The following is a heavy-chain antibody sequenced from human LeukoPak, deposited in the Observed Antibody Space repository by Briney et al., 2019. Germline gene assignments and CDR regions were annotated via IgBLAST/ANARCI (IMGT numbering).Heavy chain of an antibody. CDR1: GFTFSSYA. D-gene: IGHD2-2*01. J-gene: IGHJ4*02. CDR3: AKAPVSIVVVPAAIDFDY. CDR2: ISGSGGST. Sequence: PGGSLRLSCAASGFTFSSYAMSWVRQAPGKGLEWVSAISGSGGSTYYADSVKGRFTISRDNSKNTLYLQMNSVRAEDTAVYYCAKAPVSIVVVPAAIDFDYWGQGTLVTVSS. V-gene: IGHV3-23*01.